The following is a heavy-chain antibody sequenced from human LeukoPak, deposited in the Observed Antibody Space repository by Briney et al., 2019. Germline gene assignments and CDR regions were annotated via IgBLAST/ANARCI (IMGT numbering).Heavy chain of an antibody. D-gene: IGHD3-16*01. V-gene: IGHV3-7*01. J-gene: IGHJ4*02. CDR2: IKQDGSEK. CDR1: GFTFSNYW. Sequence: GGSLRLSCAASGFTFSNYWMSWVRQAPGNGLEWVAHIKQDGSEKYYVDSVKGRFTISRDNAKNSLYLQMNSLRAEDTAVYYCARDDLRWGRFYYWGQGTLVTVSS. CDR3: ARDDLRWGRFYY.